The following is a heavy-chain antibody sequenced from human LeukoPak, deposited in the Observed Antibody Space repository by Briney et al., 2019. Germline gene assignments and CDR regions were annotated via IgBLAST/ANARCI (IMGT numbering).Heavy chain of an antibody. CDR2: TYYRSKWFN. D-gene: IGHD2-15*01. Sequence: SQTLSLTCAISGDSVSSNSAAWNWIRQSPSRGLEWLGRTYYRSKWFNDYAVSVKSRITINPDTSKNQFSLQLNSVTPEDTAVYYCARDPLEYCSGGSCIGYYYYGMDVWGQGTTVTVSS. J-gene: IGHJ6*02. CDR3: ARDPLEYCSGGSCIGYYYYGMDV. V-gene: IGHV6-1*01. CDR1: GDSVSSNSAA.